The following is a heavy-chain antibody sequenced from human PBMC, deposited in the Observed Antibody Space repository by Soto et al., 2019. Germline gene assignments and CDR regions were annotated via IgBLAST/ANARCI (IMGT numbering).Heavy chain of an antibody. V-gene: IGHV4-31*03. J-gene: IGHJ6*02. CDR1: GGSISSGGYY. CDR3: ARTIAVAGYYYYGMDV. Sequence: PSETLSLTCTVSGGSISSGGYYWSWIRQHPGKGLEWIGYIYYSGSTYYNPSLKSRVTISVDTSKNQFSLKLSSVTAADTAVYYCARTIAVAGYYYYGMDVWGQGTTVTVS. D-gene: IGHD6-19*01. CDR2: IYYSGST.